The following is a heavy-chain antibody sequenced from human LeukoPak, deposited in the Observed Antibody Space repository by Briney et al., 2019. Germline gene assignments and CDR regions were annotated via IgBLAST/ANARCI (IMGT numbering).Heavy chain of an antibody. CDR3: ARDLYHRGTNWYDVFDV. J-gene: IGHJ3*01. Sequence: ASVKVSCKASGYTFTTYGISWVRQAPGQGLEWMGWVSGNNGNTNYAQKLQGRVTMTTDTSTNTAYMELRSLRSDDTAVYYCARDLYHRGTNWYDVFDVWGQGTMVTVSS. CDR1: GYTFTTYG. CDR2: VSGNNGNT. V-gene: IGHV1-18*01. D-gene: IGHD1-1*01.